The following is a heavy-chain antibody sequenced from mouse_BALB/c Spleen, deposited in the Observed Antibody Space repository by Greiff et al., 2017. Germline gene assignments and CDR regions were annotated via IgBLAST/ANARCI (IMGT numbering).Heavy chain of an antibody. CDR1: GFTFSSYA. CDR3: ARGYDYGPFAY. V-gene: IGHV5-6-5*01. J-gene: IGHJ3*01. CDR2: ISSGGST. D-gene: IGHD2-4*01. Sequence: EVQLVESGGGLVKPGGSLKLSCAASGFTFSSYAMSWVRQTPEKRLEWVASISSGGSTYYPDSVKGRFTISRDNARNILYLQMSSLRSEDTAMYYCARGYDYGPFAYWGQGTLVTVAA.